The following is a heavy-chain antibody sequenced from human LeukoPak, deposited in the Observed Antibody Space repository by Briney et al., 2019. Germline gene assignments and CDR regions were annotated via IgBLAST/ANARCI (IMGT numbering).Heavy chain of an antibody. Sequence: ASVKVSCKASGYTFTSYAMHWVRQAPGQRLEWMGWINAGNGNTKYSQKFQGRVTITRDTSASTAYMELSSLRSDDTAVYYCARVSLGYSRVGIDYWGQGTLVTVSS. CDR3: ARVSLGYSRVGIDY. CDR2: INAGNGNT. D-gene: IGHD6-13*01. J-gene: IGHJ4*02. V-gene: IGHV1-3*01. CDR1: GYTFTSYA.